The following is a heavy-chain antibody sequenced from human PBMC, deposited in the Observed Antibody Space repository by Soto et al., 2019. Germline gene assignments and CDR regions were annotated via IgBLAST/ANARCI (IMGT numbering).Heavy chain of an antibody. CDR1: GFTFSNYW. Sequence: EVQLVESGGGLVQPGGSLRLYCAASGFTFSNYWMTWVRQAPGKGLEWVANIKEDGGERNYVDSLKGRFTISRDNAKNALYLQMNSLRAEDTSVYYCARAGAENDNWGQGTLVTVSS. V-gene: IGHV3-7*05. D-gene: IGHD3-10*01. CDR3: ARAGAENDN. J-gene: IGHJ4*01. CDR2: IKEDGGER.